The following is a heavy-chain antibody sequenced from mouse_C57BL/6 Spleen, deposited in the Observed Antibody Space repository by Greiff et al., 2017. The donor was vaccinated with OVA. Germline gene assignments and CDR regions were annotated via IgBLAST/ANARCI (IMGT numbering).Heavy chain of an antibody. CDR3: ARSRTTVPNSWFAY. J-gene: IGHJ3*01. V-gene: IGHV1-80*01. Sequence: VKVVESGAELVKPGASVKISCKASGYAFSSYWMNWVKQRPGKGLEWIGQIYPGDGDTNYNGKFKGKATLTADKSSSTAYMQLSSLTSEDSAVYFCARSRTTVPNSWFAYWGQGTLVTVSA. D-gene: IGHD1-1*01. CDR1: GYAFSSYW. CDR2: IYPGDGDT.